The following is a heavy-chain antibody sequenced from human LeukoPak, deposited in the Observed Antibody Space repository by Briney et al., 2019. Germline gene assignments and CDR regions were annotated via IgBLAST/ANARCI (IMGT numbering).Heavy chain of an antibody. D-gene: IGHD5-18*01. Sequence: SVKVSCKASGGTFSSYAISWVRQAPGQGLEWMGRIIPICGTANYAQKFQGRVTITTDESTSTAYMELSSLRSEDTAVYYCASPQNGYSYGYYWGQGTLVTVSS. CDR1: GGTFSSYA. CDR2: IIPICGTA. CDR3: ASPQNGYSYGYY. V-gene: IGHV1-69*05. J-gene: IGHJ4*02.